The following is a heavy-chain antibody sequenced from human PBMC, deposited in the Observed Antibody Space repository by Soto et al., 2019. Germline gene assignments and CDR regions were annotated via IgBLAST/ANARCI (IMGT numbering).Heavy chain of an antibody. J-gene: IGHJ4*02. Sequence: SETLSLTCTVSGGSISNYYCNLIRQPAGKGLEWIGRIDTSGSTNYNPSLKSRVTMSVDTSKQEFSLKLSSVTAADTALYYCARGGQDFWSGPFDYWGRGALVTVSS. CDR3: ARGGQDFWSGPFDY. CDR1: GGSISNYY. V-gene: IGHV4-4*07. D-gene: IGHD3-3*01. CDR2: IDTSGST.